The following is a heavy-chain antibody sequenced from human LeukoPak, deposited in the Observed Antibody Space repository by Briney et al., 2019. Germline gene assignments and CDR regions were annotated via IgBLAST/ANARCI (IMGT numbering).Heavy chain of an antibody. D-gene: IGHD6-6*01. Sequence: GGSLRLTCAASGFTFSTYGMHWVRQAPGKGLEWVAVIEYDGSNIHYTDSVKGRFTISRDNSKKTLYLQMNSLRAEDTAVYYCAKTPRYRAARQSHFDYWGQGTLVTVSS. CDR1: GFTFSTYG. CDR3: AKTPRYRAARQSHFDY. V-gene: IGHV3-30*18. CDR2: IEYDGSNI. J-gene: IGHJ4*02.